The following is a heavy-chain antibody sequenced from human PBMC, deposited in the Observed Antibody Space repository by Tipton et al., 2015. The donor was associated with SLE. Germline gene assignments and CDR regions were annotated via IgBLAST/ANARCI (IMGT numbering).Heavy chain of an antibody. CDR2: ISSSSSYI. J-gene: IGHJ3*02. CDR1: GFTFSSYS. CDR3: IRGRSGSRDAFDI. D-gene: IGHD1-26*01. V-gene: IGHV3-21*03. Sequence: SLRLSCAASGFTFSSYSMNWVRQAPGKGLEWVSSISSSSSYIYYADSVKGRFTISRDNAKNSLYLQMNSLRAEDTAVYYCIRGRSGSRDAFDIWGQGTMVTVSS.